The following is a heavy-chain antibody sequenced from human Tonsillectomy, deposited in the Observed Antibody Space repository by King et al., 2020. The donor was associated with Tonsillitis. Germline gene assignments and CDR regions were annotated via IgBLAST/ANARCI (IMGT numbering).Heavy chain of an antibody. V-gene: IGHV3-30*18. CDR1: GFTFSSYG. D-gene: IGHD6-13*01. Sequence: VQLVESGGGVVQPGRSLRLSCAASGFTFSSYGMHWVRQAPGKGLEWVTIISHDGTNKYYADSVKGRFTISRDNSKNTLYLLMNSLRPEDTAVYYCAKGYYSSSLTGNLFDSWGQGTLVTVSS. CDR2: ISHDGTNK. J-gene: IGHJ4*02. CDR3: AKGYYSSSLTGNLFDS.